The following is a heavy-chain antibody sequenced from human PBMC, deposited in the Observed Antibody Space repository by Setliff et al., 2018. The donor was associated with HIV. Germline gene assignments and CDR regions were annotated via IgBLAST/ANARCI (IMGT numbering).Heavy chain of an antibody. Sequence: ASVKVSCKASGYTFTTYVISWVRQAPGQGLEWMGIINPSGGSTTYAQKFQCRVTMTRDTSTSTVYMELSSLRSEDTAVYYCARDAFDYTAYYYSYMDVWGKGTTVTVSS. J-gene: IGHJ6*03. D-gene: IGHD4-4*01. V-gene: IGHV1-46*01. CDR3: ARDAFDYTAYYYSYMDV. CDR1: GYTFTTYV. CDR2: INPSGGST.